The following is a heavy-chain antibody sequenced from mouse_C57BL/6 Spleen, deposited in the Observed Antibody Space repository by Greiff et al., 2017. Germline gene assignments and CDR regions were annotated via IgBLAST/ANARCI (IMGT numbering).Heavy chain of an antibody. CDR3: ARTGGKDYAMDY. Sequence: VQLVESGPGLVAPSQSLSITCTCTISWVRQPPGKGLEWLGVIWTGGGTNYNSALKSRLSISKDNSKSQVFLKMNSLQTDDTARYYCARTGGKDYAMDYWGQGTSVTVSS. J-gene: IGHJ4*01. CDR2: IWTGGGT. V-gene: IGHV2-9-1*01. D-gene: IGHD1-3*01.